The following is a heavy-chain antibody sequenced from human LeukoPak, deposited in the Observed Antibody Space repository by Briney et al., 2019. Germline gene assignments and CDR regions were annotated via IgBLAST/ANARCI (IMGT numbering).Heavy chain of an antibody. V-gene: IGHV4-59*01. CDR1: GGSISSYY. D-gene: IGHD5-18*01. CDR3: ARRGYSYGLDY. CDR2: IYYSGST. J-gene: IGHJ4*02. Sequence: SETLSLTCTVSGGSISSYYWSWIRQPPGKGLEWIGYIYYSGSTNYNPSLKSRVTISVDTSKNQFSLKLSSVTAADTAVCYCARRGYSYGLDYWGQGTLVTVSS.